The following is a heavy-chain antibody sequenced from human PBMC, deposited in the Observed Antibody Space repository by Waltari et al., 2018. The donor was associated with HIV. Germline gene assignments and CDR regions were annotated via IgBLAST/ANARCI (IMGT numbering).Heavy chain of an antibody. CDR1: GYSFTSYG. CDR2: ISVYNDNT. D-gene: IGHD4-17*01. J-gene: IGHJ3*02. V-gene: IGHV1-18*01. Sequence: VKLVQSGAEVKKPGASLKVSCKAFGYSFTSYGISWVRQAPGQGLEWIGWISVYNDNTKYAQKIQDRLNMTTDSPTSTAYMELRSLRSDDTAVYYCARAPMTTVTSRGFDIWGQGTMVIVSS. CDR3: ARAPMTTVTSRGFDI.